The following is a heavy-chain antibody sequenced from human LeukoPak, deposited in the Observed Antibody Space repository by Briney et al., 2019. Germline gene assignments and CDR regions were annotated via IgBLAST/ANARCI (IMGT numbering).Heavy chain of an antibody. J-gene: IGHJ4*02. CDR3: ARGQQWLEAFDF. V-gene: IGHV1-2*02. CDR1: GYTFTGYY. Sequence: EASVKVSCKASGYTFTGYYMHWVRQAPGQGLEWMGWINPNSGGTNYAQKFQGRVTMTRDTSINTAYMELYRLRSDDTAVYYCARGQQWLEAFDFWGLGTLVTVSS. D-gene: IGHD6-19*01. CDR2: INPNSGGT.